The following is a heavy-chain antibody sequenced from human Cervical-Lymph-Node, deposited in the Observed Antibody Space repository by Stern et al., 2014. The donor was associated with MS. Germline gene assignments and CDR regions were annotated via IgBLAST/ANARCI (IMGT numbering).Heavy chain of an antibody. Sequence: EVQLLESGGGLVKPGRSLRLSCATSGFRFSAHSMHWVRQAPGKGLEWVGGISSKTSGGTTAYDASVKDRLTISRDDAKSSPYLQLNTLTTEDTGVYYCAREARMQHDDILAGHGGKHYYFYGMDVWGQGTTVTVSS. D-gene: IGHD3-9*01. CDR3: AREARMQHDDILAGHGGKHYYFYGMDV. CDR2: ISSKTSGGTT. CDR1: GFRFSAHS. V-gene: IGHV3-49*04. J-gene: IGHJ6*02.